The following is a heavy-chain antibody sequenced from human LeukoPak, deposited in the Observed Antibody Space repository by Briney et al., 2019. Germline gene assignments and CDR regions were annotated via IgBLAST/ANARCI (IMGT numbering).Heavy chain of an antibody. CDR1: GDSISTSNFH. CDR3: ARSRRNSRTDFEY. CDR2: LDYSATI. Sequence: SETPSLTCTVSGDSISTSNFHWGWIRQPPGKGLEWIGSLDYSATIYYNPSLNSRVTLSLDTSRNQFSLSLISATDADTAVYYCARSRRNSRTDFEYWGQGTLVTVSS. V-gene: IGHV4-39*07. D-gene: IGHD1-7*01. J-gene: IGHJ4*02.